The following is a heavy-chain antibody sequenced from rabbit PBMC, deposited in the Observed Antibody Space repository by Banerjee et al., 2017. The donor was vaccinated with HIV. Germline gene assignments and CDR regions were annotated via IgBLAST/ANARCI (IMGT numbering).Heavy chain of an antibody. CDR2: IYTGSSGST. CDR1: GIDLSSSYW. V-gene: IGHV1S40*01. CDR3: ARDLAGVIGWNFGL. Sequence: QSLEESGGDLVKPGASLTLTSTASGIDLSSSYWMCWVRQAPGKGLEWIACIYTGSSGSTYYASWAKGRFTISKTSSTTVTLQMTSLTAADTATYFCARDLAGVIGWNFGLWGPGTLVTVS. J-gene: IGHJ4*01. D-gene: IGHD4-1*01.